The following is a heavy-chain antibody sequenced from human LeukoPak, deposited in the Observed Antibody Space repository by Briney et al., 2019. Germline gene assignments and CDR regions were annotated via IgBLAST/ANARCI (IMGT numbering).Heavy chain of an antibody. CDR2: IYYSGST. J-gene: IGHJ4*02. V-gene: IGHV4-59*08. D-gene: IGHD6-19*01. CDR1: GGSISSYY. CDR3: ARQRPYSSGWYMFDY. Sequence: PSETLSLTCTVSGGSISSYYCSWIRQPPGKGLEWIGYIYYSGSTNYNPSLKSRVTISVDTSKNQFSLKLSSVTAADTAVYYCARQRPYSSGWYMFDYWGQGTLVTVSS.